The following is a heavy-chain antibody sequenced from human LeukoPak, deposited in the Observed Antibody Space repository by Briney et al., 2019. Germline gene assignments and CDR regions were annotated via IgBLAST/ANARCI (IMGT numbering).Heavy chain of an antibody. CDR2: IFYSGST. J-gene: IGHJ4*02. CDR3: ARHMDPWYSGSYHDY. Sequence: SETLSLTCAVSTASISSSNWWSWVRQPPGKGLEWIGEIFYSGSTNYNPSLKSRVTISVDRSKNQFSLKLSSVTAADTAVYYCARHMDPWYSGSYHDYWGQGTLVTVSS. CDR1: TASISSSNW. D-gene: IGHD1-26*01. V-gene: IGHV4-4*02.